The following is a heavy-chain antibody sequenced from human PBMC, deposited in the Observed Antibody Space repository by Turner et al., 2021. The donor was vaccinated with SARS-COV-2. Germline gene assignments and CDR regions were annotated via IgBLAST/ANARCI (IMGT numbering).Heavy chain of an antibody. D-gene: IGHD1-26*01. V-gene: IGHV3-48*03. Sequence: EVQVVESGGGLVQPGGSLRLSCAASGFTFGSYEMNWVRQAPGKGLEWVSYMSSSGSTIYYADSVKGRFTSSRDNSKNTLYLQMNSLRAEDTAVYYCARAGWDLLPFDAFDIWGQGTMVTISS. CDR2: MSSSGSTI. CDR3: ARAGWDLLPFDAFDI. CDR1: GFTFGSYE. J-gene: IGHJ3*02.